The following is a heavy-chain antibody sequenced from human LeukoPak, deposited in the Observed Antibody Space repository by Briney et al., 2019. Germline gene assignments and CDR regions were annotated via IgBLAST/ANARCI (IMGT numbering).Heavy chain of an antibody. Sequence: SETLSVTSADSGVSFNDYYWSWVRQTPGKGLEWIGEINDSGYTNDSPSLKRRAAFSIHASRTQFSLILRSVTFADTTQFFFTGMTTGHEYWGQGTLCTVSS. D-gene: IGHD4-17*01. J-gene: IGHJ4*02. CDR3: TGMTTGHEY. CDR2: INDSGYT. V-gene: IGHV4-34*04. CDR1: GVSFNDYY.